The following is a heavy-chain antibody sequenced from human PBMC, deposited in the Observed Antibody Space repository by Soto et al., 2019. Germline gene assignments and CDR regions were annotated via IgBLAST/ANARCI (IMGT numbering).Heavy chain of an antibody. J-gene: IGHJ1*01. CDR1: GYIFTAYS. D-gene: IGHD2-15*01. V-gene: IGHV1-46*01. CDR3: AREETCSDGICYSEYFQR. CDR2: VNPSGGST. Sequence: QVQLEQSGAEVKKPGGSLKVSCKASGYIFTAYSMHWVRRAPGQGLQWMGVVNPSGGSTNYAQKFQGRITLTRDTSRNTFYMDLSSLTSEDTAVYYCAREETCSDGICYSEYFQRWGQGTLVTVSS.